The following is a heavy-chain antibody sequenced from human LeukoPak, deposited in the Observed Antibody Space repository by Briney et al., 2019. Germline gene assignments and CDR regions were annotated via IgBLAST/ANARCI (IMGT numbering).Heavy chain of an antibody. CDR3: ARGPRGYAFDI. Sequence: SETLSLTCTVSGGSISSSSYYWGWIRQPPGKGLEWIGSIYYSGSTYYNPSLKSRVTTSVDTSKNQFSLKLSSVTAADTAVYYCARGPRGYAFDIWGQGTMVTVSS. CDR2: IYYSGST. CDR1: GGSISSSSYY. J-gene: IGHJ3*02. V-gene: IGHV4-39*07.